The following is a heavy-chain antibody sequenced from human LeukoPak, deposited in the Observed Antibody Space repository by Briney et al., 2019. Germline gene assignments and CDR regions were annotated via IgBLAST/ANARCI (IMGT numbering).Heavy chain of an antibody. V-gene: IGHV3-7*01. CDR2: IKQDGSEK. CDR1: GFTFSSYW. Sequence: GGSLRLSYAASGFTFSSYWMSWVRKAPGKGLEWVANIKQDGSEKYYVDSVKGRFTISRDNAKNSLYLQMNSLRAEDTAVYYCARSVRDYDFWSGSYYYYMDVWGKGTTVTVSS. D-gene: IGHD3-3*01. CDR3: ARSVRDYDFWSGSYYYYMDV. J-gene: IGHJ6*03.